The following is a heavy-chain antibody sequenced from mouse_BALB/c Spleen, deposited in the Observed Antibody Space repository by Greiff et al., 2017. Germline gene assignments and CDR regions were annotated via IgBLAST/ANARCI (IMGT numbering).Heavy chain of an antibody. V-gene: IGHV1-55*01. CDR2: IYPGSGST. CDR1: GYNFTSYW. CDR3: ARSGAMDY. J-gene: IGHJ4*01. Sequence: QVQLQQPGAELVKPGTSVKLSCKASGYNFTSYWINWVKLRPGQGLEWIGDIYPGSGSTNYNEKFKSKATLTVDTSSSTAYMQLSSLASEDSALYYCARSGAMDYWGQGTSVTVSS. D-gene: IGHD3-1*01.